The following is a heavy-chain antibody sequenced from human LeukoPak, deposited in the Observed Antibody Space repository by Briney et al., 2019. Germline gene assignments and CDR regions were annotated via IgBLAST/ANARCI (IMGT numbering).Heavy chain of an antibody. CDR1: GGSISSYY. V-gene: IGHV4-59*01. D-gene: IGHD6-19*01. CDR2: IYYSGST. CDR3: ARYMAGDFDY. J-gene: IGHJ4*02. Sequence: KPSETLSLTCTVSGGSISSYYWSCVRQPPGKGLEWIGYIYYSGSTNYNPSLKSRVTISVDTSKNQFSLKLSAVTAADTAVYYCARYMAGDFDYWGQGTLVTVSS.